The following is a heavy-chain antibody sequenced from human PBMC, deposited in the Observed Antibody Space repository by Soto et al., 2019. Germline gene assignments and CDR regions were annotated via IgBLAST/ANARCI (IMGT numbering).Heavy chain of an antibody. Sequence: PRESLKISCNGAGFTFTIYWIAWVRQMPGKGLEWMGIIYPGDSDSSYSPSFQGQVTISADKSINTAYLHWSSLKASDTAIYYCAKHEGYCSTTTCSNFDYWGQGTLVTVSS. CDR1: GFTFTIYW. CDR2: IYPGDSDS. V-gene: IGHV5-51*01. CDR3: AKHEGYCSTTTCSNFDY. J-gene: IGHJ4*02. D-gene: IGHD2-2*01.